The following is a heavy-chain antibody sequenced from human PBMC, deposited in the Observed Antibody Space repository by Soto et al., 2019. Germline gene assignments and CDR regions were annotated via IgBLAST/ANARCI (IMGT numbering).Heavy chain of an antibody. CDR3: GREHYYYGIDV. Sequence: EVQLVESGGTLVQPGGSLRLSCAASGFDASVNYMTWVRQAPVKGLEWVSAINSGGNTFDADSVKGRFTISRDNSKNTLYLQMNSLRVAATAMYDCGREHYYYGIDVWGQGTAVTVSS. CDR2: INSGGNT. J-gene: IGHJ6*02. V-gene: IGHV3-66*01. CDR1: GFDASVNY.